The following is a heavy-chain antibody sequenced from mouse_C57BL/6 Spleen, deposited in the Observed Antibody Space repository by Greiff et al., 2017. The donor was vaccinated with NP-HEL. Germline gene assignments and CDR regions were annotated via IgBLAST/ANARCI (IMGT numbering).Heavy chain of an antibody. Sequence: EVKLVESGGGLVKPGGSLKLSCAASGFTFSSYAMSWVRQTPEKRLEWVATISDGGSDTYYTDNVKGRFTISRDNAKNNLYLQMSHLKSEDTALYYCARDRGVITTSYYYAMDYWGQGTSVTVSS. V-gene: IGHV5-4*01. J-gene: IGHJ4*01. CDR1: GFTFSSYA. CDR2: ISDGGSDT. D-gene: IGHD1-1*01. CDR3: ARDRGVITTSYYYAMDY.